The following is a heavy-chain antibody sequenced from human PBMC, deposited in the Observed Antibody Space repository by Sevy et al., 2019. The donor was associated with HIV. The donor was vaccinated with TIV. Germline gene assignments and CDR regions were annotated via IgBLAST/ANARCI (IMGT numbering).Heavy chain of an antibody. Sequence: GGSLRLSCAASGFTLTNYDMNWVRQAPGKGLEWVSSISSRSSYINYADSVKGRFTISRDNAKNSLYLQMNSLRAEDTAVYYCARPQYYYDSLDLDYWGQGTLVTVSS. V-gene: IGHV3-21*01. CDR2: ISSRSSYI. D-gene: IGHD3-22*01. CDR1: GFTLTNYD. CDR3: ARPQYYYDSLDLDY. J-gene: IGHJ4*02.